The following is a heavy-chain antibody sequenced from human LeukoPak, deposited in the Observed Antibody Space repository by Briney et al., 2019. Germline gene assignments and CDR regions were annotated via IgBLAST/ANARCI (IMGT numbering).Heavy chain of an antibody. V-gene: IGHV4-4*07. CDR1: GDSIISYY. CDR2: IYTNGNT. J-gene: IGHJ5*02. CDR3: AREGSDPYNWFDP. D-gene: IGHD3-10*01. Sequence: PSETLSLTCTVSGDSIISYYWSWIRQPAGKGLEWIGRIYTNGNTNYNPSLKSRVSMSVDTSKNQFSLKLSSVTAADTAVYYCAREGSDPYNWFDPWGQGTLVTVSS.